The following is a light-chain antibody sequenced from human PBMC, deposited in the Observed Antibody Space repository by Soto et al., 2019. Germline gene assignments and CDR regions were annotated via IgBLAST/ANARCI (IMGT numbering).Light chain of an antibody. CDR1: QAISSH. CDR2: AAS. J-gene: IGKJ5*01. V-gene: IGKV1-9*01. CDR3: QHLNSYPVT. Sequence: DLQLTQSPSFLSASVGDRVTITCRASQAISSHLAWYQQKPGKAPKVLIYAASTLQSGVPSRISGSGSGTEFTLTISSLQPEDFATYYCQHLNSYPVTFGQGTRLEIK.